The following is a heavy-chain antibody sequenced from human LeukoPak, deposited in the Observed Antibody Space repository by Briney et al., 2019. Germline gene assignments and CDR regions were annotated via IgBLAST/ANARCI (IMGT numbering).Heavy chain of an antibody. D-gene: IGHD5-12*01. CDR1: GFTFSSYA. Sequence: GGSLRLSCAASGFTFSSYAMSWVRQAPGKGLEWVSAISGSGGSTYYADSVKGRFTISRDNSKNTLYLQMNSLRAEDTAVYYCARAGYSGYGPAFDYWGQGTLVTVSS. CDR3: ARAGYSGYGPAFDY. J-gene: IGHJ4*02. CDR2: ISGSGGST. V-gene: IGHV3-23*01.